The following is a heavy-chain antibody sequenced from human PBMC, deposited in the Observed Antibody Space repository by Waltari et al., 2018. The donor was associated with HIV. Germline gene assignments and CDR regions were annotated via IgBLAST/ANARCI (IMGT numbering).Heavy chain of an antibody. V-gene: IGHV4-39*01. CDR3: ARRAVTKGGAFDY. CDR2: IYYSGST. D-gene: IGHD4-17*01. Sequence: QLQLQESGPGLVKPSETLSLTCTVSGGSISSSSYYWGWIRQPPGKGLEWIGSIYYSGSTYYNPSLKSRVTISVDTSKNQFSLKLSSVTAADTAVYYCARRAVTKGGAFDYWGQGTLVTVSS. J-gene: IGHJ4*02. CDR1: GGSISSSSYY.